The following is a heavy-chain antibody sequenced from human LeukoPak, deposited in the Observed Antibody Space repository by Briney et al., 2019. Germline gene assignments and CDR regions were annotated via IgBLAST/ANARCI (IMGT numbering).Heavy chain of an antibody. V-gene: IGHV1-2*02. Sequence: ASVKVSCKASGYTFTDYYMHWVRQAPGQGLEWMGWINPNSGGTNYAQKFQGRVTMTRDTSIRTAYMELIRLRSDDTAVYYCARSMGYRDIVATIGPDYWGQGTLVTVSS. CDR1: GYTFTDYY. D-gene: IGHD5-12*01. J-gene: IGHJ4*02. CDR2: INPNSGGT. CDR3: ARSMGYRDIVATIGPDY.